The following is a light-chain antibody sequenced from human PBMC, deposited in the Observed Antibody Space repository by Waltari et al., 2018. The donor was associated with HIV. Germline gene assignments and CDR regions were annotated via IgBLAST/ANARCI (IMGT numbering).Light chain of an antibody. J-gene: IGLJ1*01. V-gene: IGLV3-1*01. CDR2: QHN. Sequence: SYEVSQPSSVSVYPGHTSSISCFGDKLAVKYGSRDQQKPGQSPVLVIFQHNKRPSGIPERFYSSKSGNTATLTIRGTQTMDDADYFCQTWDTSTASYVFGTGTPVTVL. CDR1: KLAVKY. CDR3: QTWDTSTASYV.